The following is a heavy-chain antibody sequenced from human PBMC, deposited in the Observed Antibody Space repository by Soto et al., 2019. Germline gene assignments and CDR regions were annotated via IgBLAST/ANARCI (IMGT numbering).Heavy chain of an antibody. V-gene: IGHV3-74*01. Sequence: EVQLLESGGGLVQPGGSLRLSCAASGFTFSHYWMYWVRQAPGKGLVCVSRISGDGSYASYADSVKGRFTISRDSAKSTLYLQMSSRKAEDTSVYYCARTFDSLVETDYWGQGTLVTVSS. CDR3: ARTFDSLVETDY. CDR1: GFTFSHYW. J-gene: IGHJ4*02. CDR2: ISGDGSYA. D-gene: IGHD2-8*02.